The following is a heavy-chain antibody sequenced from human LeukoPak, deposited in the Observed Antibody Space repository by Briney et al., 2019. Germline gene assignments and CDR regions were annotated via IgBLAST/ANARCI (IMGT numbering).Heavy chain of an antibody. V-gene: IGHV3-23*01. CDR3: AKDRRNKVVVPAAISA. Sequence: GGSLRLSCAASGFTFSSYAMSWLRQAPAKGLEWVSAISGSGGRTYYADSVKGRFTITRDNSKNTLYLQMNSLRVEDTAVYYCAKDRRNKVVVPAAISAWGQGTLVTVSS. J-gene: IGHJ5*02. CDR1: GFTFSSYA. CDR2: ISGSGGRT. D-gene: IGHD2-2*02.